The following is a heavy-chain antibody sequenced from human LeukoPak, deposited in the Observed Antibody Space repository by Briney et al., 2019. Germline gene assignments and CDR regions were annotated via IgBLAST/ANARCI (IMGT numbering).Heavy chain of an antibody. Sequence: GASVKVSCKASGYTFTGYYIHWVRQAPGHGLEWMGWINPNSGGTNYAQRFQGRVTMTRDTSISTAYMELSRLRSDDTAVYYCASQYSSSSYFYYYMDVWGKGTTVTVSS. J-gene: IGHJ6*03. D-gene: IGHD6-6*01. CDR1: GYTFTGYY. CDR3: ASQYSSSSYFYYYMDV. CDR2: INPNSGGT. V-gene: IGHV1-2*02.